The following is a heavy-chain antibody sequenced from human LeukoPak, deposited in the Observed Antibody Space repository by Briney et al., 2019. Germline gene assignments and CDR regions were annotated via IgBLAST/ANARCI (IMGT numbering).Heavy chain of an antibody. CDR2: IIPILGIA. J-gene: IGHJ3*02. D-gene: IGHD1-14*01. CDR3: ARDLGNRFDAFDI. CDR1: GYTFTGYY. Sequence: ASVKVSCKASGYTFTGYYMHWVRQAPGQGLEWMGWIIPILGIANYAQKFQGRVTITADESTSTAYMELSSLRSEDTAVYYCARDLGNRFDAFDIWGQGTMVTVSS. V-gene: IGHV1-69*10.